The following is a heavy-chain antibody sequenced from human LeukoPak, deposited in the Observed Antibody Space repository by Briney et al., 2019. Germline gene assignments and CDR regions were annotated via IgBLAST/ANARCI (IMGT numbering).Heavy chain of an antibody. D-gene: IGHD1-26*01. V-gene: IGHV3-7*01. Sequence: GGSLRLSCAASGFTFSSYWMSWVRQAPGKGLEWVANIKQDGSEKYYVVSVKGRFTISRDNAKNSLYLQMNSLRAEDTAVYYCARLGAVRYFDLWGRGTLVTVSS. CDR2: IKQDGSEK. CDR1: GFTFSSYW. J-gene: IGHJ2*01. CDR3: ARLGAVRYFDL.